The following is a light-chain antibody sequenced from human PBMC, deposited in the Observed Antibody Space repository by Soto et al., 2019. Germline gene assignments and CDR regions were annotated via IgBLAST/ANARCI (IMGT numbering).Light chain of an antibody. J-gene: IGKJ1*01. Sequence: DIQLTLTPATPTASVGDRDLISCRASQSIGTWLAWYQQNPGKAPKLLIYKASSLESGVPSRFSGSGSGTEFTLTISSLQPDDSATYYCQQYYSILWTFGQGTKVDIK. CDR1: QSIGTW. CDR2: KAS. CDR3: QQYYSILWT. V-gene: IGKV1-5*03.